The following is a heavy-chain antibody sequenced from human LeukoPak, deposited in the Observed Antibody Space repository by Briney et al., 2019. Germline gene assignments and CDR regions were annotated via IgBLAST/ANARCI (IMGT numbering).Heavy chain of an antibody. V-gene: IGHV3-23*01. CDR3: AETYSSSWYVFDY. D-gene: IGHD6-13*01. CDR1: GFTFSKCA. Sequence: GGSLRLSCVASGFTFSKCAMGWVRQAPGKGLEWVAIITATGDTAYYADSVKGRFTISRDNSKNTLYLQMNSLRAEDTAVYYCAETYSSSWYVFDYWGQGTLVTVSS. CDR2: ITATGDTA. J-gene: IGHJ4*02.